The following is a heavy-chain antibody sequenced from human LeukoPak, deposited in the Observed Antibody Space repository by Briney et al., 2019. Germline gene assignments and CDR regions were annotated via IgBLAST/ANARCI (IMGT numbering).Heavy chain of an antibody. J-gene: IGHJ4*02. Sequence: GGSLRLSCAASGFTFSSYWMSWVRQAPGKGLEWVANIKRDGSEKYYVDSVKGRFTISRDNAKNSLYLQMNSLRAEDTAVYYCARRTPDYYDSSGYYYFHYWGQGTLVTVSS. V-gene: IGHV3-7*01. CDR3: ARRTPDYYDSSGYYYFHY. CDR1: GFTFSSYW. D-gene: IGHD3-22*01. CDR2: IKRDGSEK.